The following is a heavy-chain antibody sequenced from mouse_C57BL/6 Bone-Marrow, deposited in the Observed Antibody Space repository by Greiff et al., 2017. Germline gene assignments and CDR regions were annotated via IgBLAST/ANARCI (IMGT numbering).Heavy chain of an antibody. CDR3: ARTFYYYGSSYGY. D-gene: IGHD1-1*01. J-gene: IGHJ3*01. V-gene: IGHV1-61*01. CDR1: GYTFTSYW. Sequence: VQLQQPGAELVRPGSSVKLSCKASGYTFTSYWMGWVKQRPGQGLEWIGNIYPSDSETHYNQKFKDKATLTVDKSSSTAYMQLSSLTSEDSAVYYGARTFYYYGSSYGYWGQGTLVTVSA. CDR2: IYPSDSET.